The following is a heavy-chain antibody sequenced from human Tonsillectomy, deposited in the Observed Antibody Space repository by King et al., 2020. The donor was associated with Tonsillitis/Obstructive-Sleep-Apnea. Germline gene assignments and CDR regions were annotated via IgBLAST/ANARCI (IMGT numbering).Heavy chain of an antibody. CDR1: GGSISSYY. V-gene: IGHV4-59*08. CDR2: IYYSGST. CDR3: ARLDVSGAGYDDY. Sequence: QLQESGPGLVKPSETLSLTCTVSGGSISSYYWSWIRQPPGKGLEWIGYIYYSGSTNYNPSLKSRVTISVDKSKNQFSLKLSSVTAADTAVDYCARLDVSGAGYDDYWGQGTLVTVSS. J-gene: IGHJ4*02. D-gene: IGHD5-12*01.